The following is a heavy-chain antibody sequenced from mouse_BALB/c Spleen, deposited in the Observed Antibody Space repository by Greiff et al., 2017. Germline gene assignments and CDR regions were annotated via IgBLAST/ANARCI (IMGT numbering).Heavy chain of an antibody. J-gene: IGHJ3*01. V-gene: IGHV1-9*01. D-gene: IGHD1-2*01. Sequence: QVQLQQSGAELMKPGASVKISCKATGYTFSSYWIEWVKQRPGHGLEWIGEILPGSGSTNYNEKFKGKATFTADTSSNTAYMQLSSLTSEDSAVYYCARGQLRLSAWFAYWGQGTLVTVSA. CDR1: GYTFSSYW. CDR3: ARGQLRLSAWFAY. CDR2: ILPGSGST.